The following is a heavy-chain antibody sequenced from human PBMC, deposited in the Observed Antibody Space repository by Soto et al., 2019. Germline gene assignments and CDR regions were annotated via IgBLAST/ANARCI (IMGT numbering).Heavy chain of an antibody. J-gene: IGHJ6*02. CDR1: GYTFTSYG. V-gene: IGHV1-18*04. Sequence: QVQLVQSGAEVKKPGASVKVSCKASGYTFTSYGISWVRQAPGQGLEWMGWISAYNGNTNYAQKRQGRVTMTTDTSTSTAYMELRSLRSDDTAVYYCARDAGIRFLEWLLRTYYYYGMDVWGQGTTVTVSS. CDR3: ARDAGIRFLEWLLRTYYYYGMDV. CDR2: ISAYNGNT. D-gene: IGHD3-3*01.